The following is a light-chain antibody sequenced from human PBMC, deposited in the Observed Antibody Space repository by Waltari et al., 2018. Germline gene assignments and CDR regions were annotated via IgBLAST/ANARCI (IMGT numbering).Light chain of an antibody. Sequence: QSALTQPASVSGSPGQSITISCSGLAMAAGASDSLSWHQHHPDKAPQVIIYDVTHRPSGVSDRFSASKSANTASLTISRLQPEDEADYYCSSQTLDGLVLFGGGTRLTVL. CDR1: AMAAGASDS. J-gene: IGLJ2*01. CDR3: SSQTLDGLVL. CDR2: DVT. V-gene: IGLV2-14*03.